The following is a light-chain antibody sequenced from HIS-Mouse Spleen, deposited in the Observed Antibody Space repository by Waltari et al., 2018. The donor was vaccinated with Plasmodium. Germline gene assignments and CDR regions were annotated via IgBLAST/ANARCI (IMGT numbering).Light chain of an antibody. V-gene: IGKV3-15*01. Sequence: EIVMTQSPATLSVSPGERATLSCRASQSVSSNLAWYQQKPGQAPRLLIYGASTRATVIPAVFSGSGSGTEFTLTISSLQSEDFAVYYCQQYNNWSFTFGPGTKVDIK. J-gene: IGKJ3*01. CDR2: GAS. CDR3: QQYNNWSFT. CDR1: QSVSSN.